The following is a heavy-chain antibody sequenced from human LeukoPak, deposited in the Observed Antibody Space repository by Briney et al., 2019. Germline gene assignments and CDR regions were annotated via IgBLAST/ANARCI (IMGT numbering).Heavy chain of an antibody. CDR1: GGSISSGGYY. V-gene: IGHV4-31*03. J-gene: IGHJ5*02. D-gene: IGHD6-13*01. Sequence: SETLSLTCTVSGGSISSGGYYWSWIRQHPGKGLEWIGYIYYSGSTYYNPSLKSRVTISVDTSKNQFSLKLSSVTAADTAVYYCARGKVAYSSSWYGNWFDPWGQGTLVTVSS. CDR2: IYYSGST. CDR3: ARGKVAYSSSWYGNWFDP.